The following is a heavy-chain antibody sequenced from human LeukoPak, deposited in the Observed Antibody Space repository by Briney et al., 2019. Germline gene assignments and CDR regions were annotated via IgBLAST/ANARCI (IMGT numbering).Heavy chain of an antibody. V-gene: IGHV3-7*01. Sequence: GGSLRLSCAASGFTFSSYWMSWVRQAPGKGLEWVANIKQDASETYYVDSVKGRFIISRDSPKNSLYLQLNSLRAEDTAIYYCARQGSYSNGWFFDYWGQGALVTVSS. D-gene: IGHD6-19*01. CDR1: GFTFSSYW. J-gene: IGHJ4*02. CDR3: ARQGSYSNGWFFDY. CDR2: IKQDASET.